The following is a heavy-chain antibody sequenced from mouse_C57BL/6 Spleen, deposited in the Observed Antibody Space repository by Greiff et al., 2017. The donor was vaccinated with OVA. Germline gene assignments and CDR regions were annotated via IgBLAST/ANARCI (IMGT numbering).Heavy chain of an antibody. CDR3: ARDYYGSSYQIDY. CDR1: GSTFSDYG. J-gene: IGHJ3*01. D-gene: IGHD1-1*01. Sequence: EVMLVESGGGLVKPGGSLKLSCAASGSTFSDYGMPWFRQAPEKGLEWFAYISSGSSTIYYADTVKGRFTVPTDNAKNTLFLQMTSLRSEDTAMYYCARDYYGSSYQIDYWGQGTLVTVSA. CDR2: ISSGSSTI. V-gene: IGHV5-17*01.